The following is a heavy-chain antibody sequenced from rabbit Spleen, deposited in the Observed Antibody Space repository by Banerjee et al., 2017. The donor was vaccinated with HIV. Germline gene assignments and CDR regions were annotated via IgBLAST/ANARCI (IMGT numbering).Heavy chain of an antibody. V-gene: IGHV1S7*01. CDR3: ARGGGL. CDR1: GFDFSSYY. CDR2: IDPVFGSV. J-gene: IGHJ4*01. Sequence: QLKESGGGLVQPGGSLKLSCKASGFDFSSYYMSWVRQAPGKGLEWIGYIDPVFGSVYYASWVNGRFSISRENTQNPVSLQLNSLTAADPATYFCARGGGLWGPGTLVTVS.